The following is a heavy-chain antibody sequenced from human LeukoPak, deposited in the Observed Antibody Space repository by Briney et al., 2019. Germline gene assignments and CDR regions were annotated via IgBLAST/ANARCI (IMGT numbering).Heavy chain of an antibody. CDR2: IYDSGST. V-gene: IGHV4-59*01. D-gene: IGHD3-22*01. Sequence: SETLSLTCTVSGGSISSYYWSWIRQPPGKGLEWIGNIYDSGSTNYNPSLKSRVTLSVDTSKNQCSLKLSSVTAADTAVYYCARQSISGSSLSYLDYWGQGTLVNVSS. CDR1: GGSISSYY. J-gene: IGHJ4*02. CDR3: ARQSISGSSLSYLDY.